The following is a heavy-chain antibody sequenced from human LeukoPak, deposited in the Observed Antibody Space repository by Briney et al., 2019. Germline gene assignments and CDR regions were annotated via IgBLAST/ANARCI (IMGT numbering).Heavy chain of an antibody. D-gene: IGHD4-17*01. CDR1: GFTFSSYA. J-gene: IGHJ4*02. Sequence: PGGSLRLSCAASGFTFSSYAMSWVRQAPGKGPEWVSGISASGGSTYYADSVKGRFTISRDNSKNTLYLQMKSLRAEDTALYYCARPTVPIDYWGQGTLVTVSS. CDR2: ISASGGST. CDR3: ARPTVPIDY. V-gene: IGHV3-23*01.